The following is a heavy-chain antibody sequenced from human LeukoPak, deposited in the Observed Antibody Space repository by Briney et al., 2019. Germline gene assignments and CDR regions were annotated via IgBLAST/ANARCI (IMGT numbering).Heavy chain of an antibody. Sequence: GASVKVSCKASGYTFTGYYMHWVRQAPGQGLEWMGWINPNSGGTNYAQKFQGRVTMTRDTSISTAYMELSSLRSEDTAVYYCASADKGSYFGYFQHWGQGTLVTVSS. V-gene: IGHV1-2*02. J-gene: IGHJ1*01. CDR3: ASADKGSYFGYFQH. CDR2: INPNSGGT. D-gene: IGHD1-26*01. CDR1: GYTFTGYY.